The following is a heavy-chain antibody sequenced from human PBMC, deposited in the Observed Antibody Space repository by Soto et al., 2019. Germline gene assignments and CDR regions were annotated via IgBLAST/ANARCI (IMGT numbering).Heavy chain of an antibody. V-gene: IGHV4-39*01. D-gene: IGHD5-18*01. J-gene: IGHJ6*02. Sequence: SETLSLTCTLSGGSIGRSSYYCGWIRQPPGKGLEWLGRIYYSGSTYYNPSLKSRVTISVDTSKNQFSLKLSSVTAADTAVYYCARNRDGYSDYYYYGMDVWGQGTTVTVSS. CDR2: IYYSGST. CDR3: ARNRDGYSDYYYYGMDV. CDR1: GGSIGRSSYY.